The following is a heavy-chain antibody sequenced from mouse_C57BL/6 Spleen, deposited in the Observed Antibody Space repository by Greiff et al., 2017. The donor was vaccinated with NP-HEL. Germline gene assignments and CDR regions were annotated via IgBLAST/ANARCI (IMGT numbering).Heavy chain of an antibody. D-gene: IGHD2-4*01. CDR1: GYAFSSSW. CDR3: ARFSYDYEIGYAMDY. CDR2: IYPGDGDT. V-gene: IGHV1-82*01. J-gene: IGHJ4*01. Sequence: VQLQQSGPELVKPGASVKISCKASGYAFSSSWMNWVKPRPGKGLEWIGRIYPGDGDTNNNGKFKGTATLTADKSSSTAYMQLSRLTSEDSAVSFCARFSYDYEIGYAMDYWGQGTSVTVSS.